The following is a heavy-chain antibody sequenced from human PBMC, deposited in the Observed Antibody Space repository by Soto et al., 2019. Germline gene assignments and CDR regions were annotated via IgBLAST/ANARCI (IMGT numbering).Heavy chain of an antibody. CDR3: WAFGVVISARVFYYYYGMDV. Sequence: ASVKVSCKASGYTFTSYAMHWVRQAPGQRLEWMGWINAGNGNTKYSQKFQGRVTITRDTSASTAYMELSSLRSEDTAVYYCWAFGVVISARVFYYYYGMDVWGQGTTVTVSS. CDR1: GYTFTSYA. CDR2: INAGNGNT. J-gene: IGHJ6*02. V-gene: IGHV1-3*01. D-gene: IGHD3-3*01.